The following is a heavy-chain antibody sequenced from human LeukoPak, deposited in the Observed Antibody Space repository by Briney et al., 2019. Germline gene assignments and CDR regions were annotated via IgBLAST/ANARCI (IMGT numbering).Heavy chain of an antibody. D-gene: IGHD7-27*01. Sequence: PGGSLRLSCAASGFTFSSNYMTWVRQAPGKGVEGFSFIYIGPTPYSPDSVKGRFTISRDNSNNTLYLQMNSLRAEDTAVYYCARGSGSYWGNFDYWGQGTLVTVSS. CDR3: ARGSGSYWGNFDY. CDR2: IYIGPTP. V-gene: IGHV3-66*01. J-gene: IGHJ4*02. CDR1: GFTFSSNY.